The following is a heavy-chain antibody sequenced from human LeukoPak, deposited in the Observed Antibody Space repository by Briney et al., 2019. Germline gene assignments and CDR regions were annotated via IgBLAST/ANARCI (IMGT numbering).Heavy chain of an antibody. J-gene: IGHJ4*02. V-gene: IGHV1-69*06. CDR2: IIPIFGTA. Sequence: GSSVKVSCKASGGTFSSYAISWVRQAPGQGLEWMGGIIPIFGTANYAQNFQGRVTITADKSTNTAYMELSSLRSEDTAFYYCARADSSGYSLDENFDYWGQGTLVTVSS. CDR3: ARADSSGYSLDENFDY. CDR1: GGTFSSYA. D-gene: IGHD3-22*01.